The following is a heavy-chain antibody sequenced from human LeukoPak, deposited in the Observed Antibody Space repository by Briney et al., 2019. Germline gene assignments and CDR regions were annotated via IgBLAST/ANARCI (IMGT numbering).Heavy chain of an antibody. V-gene: IGHV1-2*02. CDR1: GYTFTRYY. D-gene: IGHD2-2*01. CDR3: ARGYCSSTSCYPFDY. Sequence: ASVKVSCKASGYTFTRYYMHWVRQAPGQGLEWMGWINPNSGGTNYAQKFQGRVTMTRDTSISTACMELSRLRSDDTAVYYCARGYCSSTSCYPFDYWGQGTLVTVSS. J-gene: IGHJ4*02. CDR2: INPNSGGT.